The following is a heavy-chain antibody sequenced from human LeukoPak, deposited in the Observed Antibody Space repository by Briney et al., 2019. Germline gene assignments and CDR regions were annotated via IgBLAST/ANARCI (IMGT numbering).Heavy chain of an antibody. Sequence: SETLSLTCAVYGGSFSGYYWSWIRQPPGKGLEWIGEINHSGSTNYNPSLKSRVTISVDTSKNQFSLNLSSVTAADTAMYYCARAVGTSRNFFDYWGQGTLVTVSS. CDR2: INHSGST. D-gene: IGHD4-23*01. CDR1: GGSFSGYY. J-gene: IGHJ4*02. CDR3: ARAVGTSRNFFDY. V-gene: IGHV4-34*01.